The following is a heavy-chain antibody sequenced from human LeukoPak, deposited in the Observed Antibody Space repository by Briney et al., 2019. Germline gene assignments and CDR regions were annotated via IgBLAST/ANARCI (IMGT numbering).Heavy chain of an antibody. Sequence: GGSLRLSCAPSGFTFSSYAMSWVRQAPGKGLEWVSAFSGSGGSTYYADSVKGRFTISRDNSKNTLYLQMTSLRAEDTAVYYCAKNVWFWYFDPWGRGTLVTVSS. V-gene: IGHV3-23*01. CDR2: FSGSGGST. J-gene: IGHJ2*01. CDR1: GFTFSSYA. CDR3: AKNVWFWYFDP. D-gene: IGHD3-9*01.